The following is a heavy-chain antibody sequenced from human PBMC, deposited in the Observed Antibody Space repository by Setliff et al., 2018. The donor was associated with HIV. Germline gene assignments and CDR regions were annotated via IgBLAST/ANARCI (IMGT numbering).Heavy chain of an antibody. CDR2: MTASGSKI. J-gene: IGHJ4*02. D-gene: IGHD1-26*01. CDR3: ARDDPAGGIDY. CDR1: GFTFSIYE. V-gene: IGHV3-48*03. Sequence: GESLKISCAASGFTFSIYEMDWVRQAPGKGLEWVSYMTASGSKIYYADSVKGRFTISRDNAKNSLYLQMNSLRADDTAIYYCARDDPAGGIDYWGQGTLVTV.